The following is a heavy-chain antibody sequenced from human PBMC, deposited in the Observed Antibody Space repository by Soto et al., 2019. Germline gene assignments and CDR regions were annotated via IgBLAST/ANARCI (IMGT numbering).Heavy chain of an antibody. CDR3: ARDVGFHYDGSPSGQFDF. CDR2: IYHSGSS. V-gene: IGHV4-4*02. D-gene: IGHD3-22*01. CDR1: GNSISTTNW. Sequence: QVELQESGPGLVKPSGTLSLTCAVFGNSISTTNWWSWVRQSPGKGLEWIGEIYHSGSSNYNPSHKSRVTISLDKYKNQFYLKVTSVTAADTAVYYCARDVGFHYDGSPSGQFDFWGQGTLVIVSS. J-gene: IGHJ4*02.